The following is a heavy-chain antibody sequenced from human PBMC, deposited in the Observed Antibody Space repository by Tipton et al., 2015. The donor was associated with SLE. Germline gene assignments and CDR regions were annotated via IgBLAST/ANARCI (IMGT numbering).Heavy chain of an antibody. D-gene: IGHD4-17*01. V-gene: IGHV4-4*07. Sequence: TLSLTCTVSGGSTSSYYWSWIRQPAGKGLEWIGRIYTSGSTNYNPSLKSRVTMSVDTSKNQFSLKLSSVTAADTAVYYCARTTVTTKAFDIWGQGTMVTVSS. CDR2: IYTSGST. CDR3: ARTTVTTKAFDI. J-gene: IGHJ3*02. CDR1: GGSTSSYY.